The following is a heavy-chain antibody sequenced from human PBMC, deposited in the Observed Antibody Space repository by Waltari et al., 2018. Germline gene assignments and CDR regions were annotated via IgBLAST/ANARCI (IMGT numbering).Heavy chain of an antibody. CDR1: GGSISSCGYY. CDR3: ARASDIDWGGVFDL. Sequence: QVQLQESGPGLVQPSQPLSLTCTVSGGSISSCGYYLSWIRQHPGKGLEWIGYIYYSGNTYYNPSLKSLVTISVDTSKNQFSLKLSSVTAADTAVYYCARASDIDWGGVFDLWGRGTLVTVSS. CDR2: IYYSGNT. V-gene: IGHV4-31*01. J-gene: IGHJ2*01. D-gene: IGHD7-27*01.